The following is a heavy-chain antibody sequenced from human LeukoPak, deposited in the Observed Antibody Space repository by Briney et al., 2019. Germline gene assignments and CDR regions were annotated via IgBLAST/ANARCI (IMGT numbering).Heavy chain of an antibody. CDR3: TTSYYDSSGFDY. J-gene: IGHJ4*02. CDR2: IKSKTEGGTT. CDR1: GFTFSNAW. D-gene: IGHD3-22*01. V-gene: IGHV3-15*01. Sequence: PGGSLRLSCAASGFTFSNAWMSWVRQAPGKGLEWVGRIKSKTEGGTTDYAAPVKGRFTISRDDSKNTLYLQMNSLKTEDTAVYYCTTSYYDSSGFDYWGQGTLVTVSS.